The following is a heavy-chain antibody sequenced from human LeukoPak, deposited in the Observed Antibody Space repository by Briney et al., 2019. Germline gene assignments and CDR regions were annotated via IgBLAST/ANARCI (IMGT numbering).Heavy chain of an antibody. CDR2: IYNGVNT. D-gene: IGHD3-3*01. V-gene: IGHV4-61*01. CDR1: GASVSSASY. J-gene: IGHJ5*02. Sequence: NPSETLSLTRTVSGASVSSASYWSWIRQPPGKGVEWIAHIYNGVNTNYNPSLKSRVTISVDTSKNQFSLKLSSVTAADTAVYYCARGHYNFWSGHPHWFDPWGQGTLVTVSS. CDR3: ARGHYNFWSGHPHWFDP.